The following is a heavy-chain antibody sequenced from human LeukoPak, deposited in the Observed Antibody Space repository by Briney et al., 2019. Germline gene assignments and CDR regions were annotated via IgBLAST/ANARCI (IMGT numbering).Heavy chain of an antibody. CDR3: ARDLLRRWLTTPRLDY. J-gene: IGHJ4*02. D-gene: IGHD6-19*01. CDR2: INPSGGST. Sequence: ASVKVSCKASGYTFTSYYMHWVRQAPGQGLEWMGIINPSGGSTSYAQKFQGRVTMTRDTSTSTVYMELSSLRSEDTAVYYCARDLLRRWLTTPRLDYWGQGTLVTVSS. CDR1: GYTFTSYY. V-gene: IGHV1-46*01.